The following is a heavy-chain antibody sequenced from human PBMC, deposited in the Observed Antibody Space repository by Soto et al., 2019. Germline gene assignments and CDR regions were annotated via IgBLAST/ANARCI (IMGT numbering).Heavy chain of an antibody. D-gene: IGHD3-10*01. Sequence: TFTSYGISWVRQAPGQGLEWMGWISAYNGNTNYAQKLQGRVTMTTDTSTSTAYMELRSLRSDDTAVYYCAREYGSGSRFDYWCQGTLVTVSS. J-gene: IGHJ4*02. V-gene: IGHV1-18*01. CDR1: TFTSYG. CDR3: AREYGSGSRFDY. CDR2: ISAYNGNT.